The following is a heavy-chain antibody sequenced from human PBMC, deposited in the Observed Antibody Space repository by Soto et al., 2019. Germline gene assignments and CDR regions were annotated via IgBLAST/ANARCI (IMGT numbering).Heavy chain of an antibody. CDR2: IIPIFGTA. J-gene: IGHJ5*02. D-gene: IGHD3-22*01. Sequence: GASVKVSCKASGGTFSSYPISWVRQAPGQGLEWMGGIIPIFGTANYAQKFQGRVTITADESTSTAYMELSSLRSEDTAVYYCARGQSYYYDSSGYYPDRWGQGTLVTVSS. V-gene: IGHV1-69*13. CDR1: GGTFSSYP. CDR3: ARGQSYYYDSSGYYPDR.